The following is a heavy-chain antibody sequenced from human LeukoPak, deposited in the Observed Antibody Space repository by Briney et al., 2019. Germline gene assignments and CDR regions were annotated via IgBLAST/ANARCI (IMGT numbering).Heavy chain of an antibody. D-gene: IGHD3-10*01. Sequence: PGGSPRLSCAASGFTFSSYAMSWVRQAPGKGLEWVSAISGSGGSTYYADSVKGRFTISRDNSKNTLYLQMNSLRAEDTAVYYCAKDRRGFGEFIDYWGQGTLVTVSS. CDR2: ISGSGGST. V-gene: IGHV3-23*01. J-gene: IGHJ4*02. CDR3: AKDRRGFGEFIDY. CDR1: GFTFSSYA.